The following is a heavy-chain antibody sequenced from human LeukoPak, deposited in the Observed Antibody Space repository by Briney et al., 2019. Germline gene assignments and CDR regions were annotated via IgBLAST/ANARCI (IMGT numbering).Heavy chain of an antibody. Sequence: PGGSLRLSCAASGFTFSSYDMNWVRQAPGKGLEWVAVIWYDGSNKYYADSVKGRFTISRDNSKNTLYLQMNSLRAEDTAVYYCAREHYDFWSGYPDLAMELYYWGQGTLVTVSS. CDR3: AREHYDFWSGYPDLAMELYY. CDR1: GFTFSSYD. V-gene: IGHV3-33*08. D-gene: IGHD3-3*01. CDR2: IWYDGSNK. J-gene: IGHJ4*02.